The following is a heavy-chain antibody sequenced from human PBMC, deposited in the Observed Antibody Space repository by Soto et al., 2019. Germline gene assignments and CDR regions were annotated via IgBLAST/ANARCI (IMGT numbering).Heavy chain of an antibody. CDR1: GGSINSGDYY. CDR2: IYYSGTT. V-gene: IGHV4-30-4*01. CDR3: ARDDNYDTSGIDY. Sequence: QVQLQESGPGLVKPSETLSLTCTVSGGSINSGDYYWSWIRQPPGKGLEWIGYIYYSGTTYCNPSLKSRVTISVDRSKNQFSVRLSSVTAADTAVYYCARDDNYDTSGIDYWGQGTLVTVSS. J-gene: IGHJ4*02. D-gene: IGHD3-22*01.